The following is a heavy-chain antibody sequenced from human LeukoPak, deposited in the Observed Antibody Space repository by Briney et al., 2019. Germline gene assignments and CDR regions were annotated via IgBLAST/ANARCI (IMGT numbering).Heavy chain of an antibody. D-gene: IGHD3-10*01. Sequence: PGGSLRLSCAASGFTFSNYGMHWVRQAPGKGLEWVAVISYDGRNKYFADSVKGRFTISRDNSKNTLYLQMNSLRPEDTAVYYCARDWGYGEFPNWFDPWGQGTLVTVSS. CDR1: GFTFSNYG. CDR3: ARDWGYGEFPNWFDP. CDR2: ISYDGRNK. J-gene: IGHJ5*02. V-gene: IGHV3-30*03.